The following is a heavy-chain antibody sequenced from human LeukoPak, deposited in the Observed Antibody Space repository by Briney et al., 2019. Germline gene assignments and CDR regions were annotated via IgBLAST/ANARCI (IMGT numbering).Heavy chain of an antibody. CDR1: GGSFSGYY. Sequence: PSETLSLTCAVYGGSFSGYYWSWIRQPPGKGLEWIGEITHSGVTNYDPSLKSRLSISSDTAKNQFSLKLTSVTAADTAVYYCTRGGPSWGSFRPHHYSYYMDVWGEGATVTVSS. J-gene: IGHJ6*03. D-gene: IGHD3-16*02. CDR3: TRGGPSWGSFRPHHYSYYMDV. CDR2: ITHSGVT. V-gene: IGHV4-34*01.